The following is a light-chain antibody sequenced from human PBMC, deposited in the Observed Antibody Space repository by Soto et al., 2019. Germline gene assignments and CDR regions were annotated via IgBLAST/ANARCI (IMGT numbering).Light chain of an antibody. CDR3: KRNGGSPPP. J-gene: IGKJ1*01. CDR2: GAS. CDR1: QSVSTNY. V-gene: IGKV3-20*01. Sequence: EIVLTQSPGTLSLSPGERATLSCRASQSVSTNYLAWYQRKPGQAPRLLIYGASSRATDIPNRFSGSGSGKTFTLTIPSLKAEVFALFYCKRNGGSPPPFAQGTKVKSN.